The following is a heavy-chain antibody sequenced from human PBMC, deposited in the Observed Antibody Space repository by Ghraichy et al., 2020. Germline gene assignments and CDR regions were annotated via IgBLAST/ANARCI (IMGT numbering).Heavy chain of an antibody. CDR1: GGSISSGGYS. J-gene: IGHJ4*02. CDR3: ARGSGLGLYFDY. V-gene: IGHV4-30-2*01. Sequence: LTCAVSGGSISSGGYSWSWIRQPPGKGLEWIGYIYHSGSTYYNPSLKSRVTISVDRSKNQFSLKLSSVTAADTAVYYCARGSGLGLYFDYWGQGTLVTVSS. CDR2: IYHSGST. D-gene: IGHD3/OR15-3a*01.